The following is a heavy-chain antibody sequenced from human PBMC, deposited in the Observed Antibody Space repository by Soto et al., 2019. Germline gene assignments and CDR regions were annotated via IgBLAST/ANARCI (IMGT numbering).Heavy chain of an antibody. V-gene: IGHV1-2*02. Sequence: ASVKVSCKASGYTFTGYYMHWVRQAPGQGLEWMGWINPNSGGTNYAQKFQGRVTMTRDTSISTAYMELSRLRSDDTAVYYCTARSFIAAMDNRSHNWFDPWGQGXLVTVYS. J-gene: IGHJ5*02. CDR1: GYTFTGYY. CDR3: TARSFIAAMDNRSHNWFDP. D-gene: IGHD6-25*01. CDR2: INPNSGGT.